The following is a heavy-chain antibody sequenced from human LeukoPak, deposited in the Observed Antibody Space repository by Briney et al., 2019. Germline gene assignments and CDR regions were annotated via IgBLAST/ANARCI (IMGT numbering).Heavy chain of an antibody. J-gene: IGHJ4*02. Sequence: SETLSLTCTVSGYSISSGYYWGWIRQLPGKGLEWIGSIYHSGSTYYNPSLKSRVTISVDTSKNQVSLKLSSLTAADTAVYYCARVRGDYLIDYWGQGTLVTVSS. CDR2: IYHSGST. CDR3: ARVRGDYLIDY. CDR1: GYSISSGYY. D-gene: IGHD4-17*01. V-gene: IGHV4-38-2*02.